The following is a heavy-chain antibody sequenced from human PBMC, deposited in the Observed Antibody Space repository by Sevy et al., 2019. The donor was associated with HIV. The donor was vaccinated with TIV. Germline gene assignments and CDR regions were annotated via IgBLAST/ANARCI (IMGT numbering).Heavy chain of an antibody. CDR1: GFTFSSYA. CDR3: AKDQEAAGPRALDY. Sequence: GGSLRLSCAASGFTFSSYAMSWVRQAPGKGLEWVSAISGSGGSTYYADSVKGRLTISRDNSKNTLYLQMNSLGAEDTAVYYCAKDQEAAGPRALDYWGQGTLVTVSS. V-gene: IGHV3-23*01. J-gene: IGHJ4*02. CDR2: ISGSGGST. D-gene: IGHD6-13*01.